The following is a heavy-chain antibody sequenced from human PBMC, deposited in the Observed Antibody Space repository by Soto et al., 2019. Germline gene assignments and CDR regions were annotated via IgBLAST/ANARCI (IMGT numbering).Heavy chain of an antibody. CDR3: ARSSGSYFPRAFDI. D-gene: IGHD1-26*01. Sequence: GAAVKVSCKASGGTFSSDAISWVRQALGQGLEWMGGIIPIFGTANYAQKFQGRVTITADESTSTAYMELSSLRSEDTAVYYCARSSGSYFPRAFDIWGQGTMVTVSS. J-gene: IGHJ3*02. CDR2: IIPIFGTA. V-gene: IGHV1-69*13. CDR1: GGTFSSDA.